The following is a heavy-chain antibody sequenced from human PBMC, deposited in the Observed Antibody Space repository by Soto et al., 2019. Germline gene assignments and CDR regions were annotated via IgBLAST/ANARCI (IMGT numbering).Heavy chain of an antibody. J-gene: IGHJ4*02. CDR1: GGTFSSYA. Sequence: AASVKVSCKASGGTFSSYAISWVRQAPGQGLEWMGGIIPIFGTANYAQKFQGRVTITADESTSTAYMELSSLRSEDTAVYYCATHRYYYDSSDYWGQGTLVTVSS. V-gene: IGHV1-69*13. CDR2: IIPIFGTA. D-gene: IGHD3-22*01. CDR3: ATHRYYYDSSDY.